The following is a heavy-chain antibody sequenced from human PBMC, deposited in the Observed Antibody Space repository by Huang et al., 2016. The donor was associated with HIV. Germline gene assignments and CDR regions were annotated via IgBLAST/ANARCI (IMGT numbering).Heavy chain of an antibody. J-gene: IGHJ4*02. CDR3: ARQLYDNTGYLMGARLHD. CDR2: IIPIFGTA. Sequence: QVQLVPSGAEVKKVGSSVKVSCTASGGTFSNYAISWVRLAPGHGLEWMRRIIPIFGTANFGQKFQGRVTITADGSTSTAYLALSSLRSEDTAVYFCARQLYDNTGYLMGARLHDWGQGTLVTVSS. CDR1: GGTFSNYA. V-gene: IGHV1-69*13. D-gene: IGHD3-22*01.